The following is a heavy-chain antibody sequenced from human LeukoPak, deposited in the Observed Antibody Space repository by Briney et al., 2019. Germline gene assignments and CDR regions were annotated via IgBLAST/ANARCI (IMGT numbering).Heavy chain of an antibody. CDR1: GGSIRSYY. CDR2: IYYSGNT. Sequence: SETLSLTCTVSGGSIRSYYWSWIRQPPGKGLEWIGYIYYSGNTNYNPSLKSRVTISVDTSKNQFSLKLSSVTAADTAVYFCARQLRGEAVAGHLQPFDYWGQGTLVTVSS. CDR3: ARQLRGEAVAGHLQPFDY. V-gene: IGHV4-59*08. J-gene: IGHJ4*02. D-gene: IGHD6-19*01.